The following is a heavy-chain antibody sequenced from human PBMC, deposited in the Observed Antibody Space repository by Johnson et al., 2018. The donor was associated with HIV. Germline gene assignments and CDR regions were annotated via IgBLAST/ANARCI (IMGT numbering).Heavy chain of an antibody. D-gene: IGHD2-21*02. CDR2: INTSGTTV. J-gene: IGHJ3*02. Sequence: QVQLVESGGGLVKPGGSLRLSCVASGFSFGDCYMSWIRQAPGKGLEWISDINTSGTTVHYSDSVKGRFAISRDNAKNSLYLQMSSLRAEDTAVYYCARDPAYCGGDWCGAFDIWGQGTMVTVSS. CDR3: ARDPAYCGGDWCGAFDI. V-gene: IGHV3-11*04. CDR1: GFSFGDCY.